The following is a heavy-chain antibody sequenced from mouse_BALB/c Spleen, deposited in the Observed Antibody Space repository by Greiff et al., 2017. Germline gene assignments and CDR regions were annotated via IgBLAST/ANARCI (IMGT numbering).Heavy chain of an antibody. CDR2: INPYNDGT. CDR3: APGDIYYDGEGTMDY. CDR1: GYTFTSYV. J-gene: IGHJ4*01. D-gene: IGHD2-4*01. V-gene: IGHV1-14*01. Sequence: EVQLQQSGPELVKPGASVKMSCKASGYTFTSYVMHWVKQKPGQGLEWIGYINPYNDGTKYNEKFKGKATLTSDKSSSTAYMELSSLTSEDSAVYYCAPGDIYYDGEGTMDYWGQGTSVTVSS.